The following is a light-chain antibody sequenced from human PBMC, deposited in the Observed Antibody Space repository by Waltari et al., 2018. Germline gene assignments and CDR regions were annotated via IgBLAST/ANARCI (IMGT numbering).Light chain of an antibody. V-gene: IGLV2-14*01. CDR3: SSYTGRGTVI. CDR2: DLT. CDR1: NRDIGSYSY. J-gene: IGLJ2*01. Sequence: QSVLTQPASVSGSPGQPITISCTGTNRDIGSYSYVSWYQPYPGKAPKFIIYDLTERPSGVFTDFCGSKSGTTASLTISGLQADDEADYFCSSYTGRGTVIFGRGTMVTVL.